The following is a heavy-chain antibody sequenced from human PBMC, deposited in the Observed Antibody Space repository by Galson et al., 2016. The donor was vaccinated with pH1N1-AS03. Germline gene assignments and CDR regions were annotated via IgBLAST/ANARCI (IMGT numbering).Heavy chain of an antibody. CDR1: GFSFSSYA. Sequence: SLRLSCAASGFSFSSYAMGWVRQTPGKGLECLSTIDNGAFNTYYKDSLEGRFTISRDNSKNTLYLHMNSLRADDTALYYCAKGLFDNYAGYFEYWGQGILVIVSS. J-gene: IGHJ4*02. CDR3: AKGLFDNYAGYFEY. V-gene: IGHV3-23*05. D-gene: IGHD4-23*01. CDR2: IDNGAFNT.